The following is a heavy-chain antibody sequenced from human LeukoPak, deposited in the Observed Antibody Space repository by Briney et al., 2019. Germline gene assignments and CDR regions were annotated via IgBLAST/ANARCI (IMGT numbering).Heavy chain of an antibody. CDR2: IYYSGST. CDR3: ARSAFTIFGVVIIRQFDP. Sequence: SETLSLTCTVSGGSISSSSYYWGWIRQPPGKGLEWIGSIYYSGSTYYNPSLKSRVTISVDTSKNQFSLKLSSVTAADTAVYYCARSAFTIFGVVIIRQFDPWGQRTLVTVSS. V-gene: IGHV4-39*01. J-gene: IGHJ5*02. D-gene: IGHD3-3*01. CDR1: GGSISSSSYY.